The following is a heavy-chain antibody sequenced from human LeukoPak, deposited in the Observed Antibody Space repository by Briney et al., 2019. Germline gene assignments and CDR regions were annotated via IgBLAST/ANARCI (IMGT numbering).Heavy chain of an antibody. D-gene: IGHD3-9*01. CDR3: AKVARNSSWLYFEH. J-gene: IGHJ1*01. Sequence: GGSLRISCAGPGFTLDDKSIYLVRQPPGKGLEWGSLISWNGAATYYADSVRGRFTVSRDNSRKSTFMEMNSLITEDSAMYYCAKVARNSSWLYFEHWGQGTLVTVSS. CDR1: GFTLDDKS. V-gene: IGHV3-43*01. CDR2: ISWNGAAT.